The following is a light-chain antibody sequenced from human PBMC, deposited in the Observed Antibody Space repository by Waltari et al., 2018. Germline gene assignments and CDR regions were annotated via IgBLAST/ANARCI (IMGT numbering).Light chain of an antibody. CDR3: AAWDNSLNGLYV. V-gene: IGLV1-44*01. Sequence: QSVLTQPPSASGTPGQRIPISCSGSNSNIGSNVVDWYQQLPGTAPKLVIHSNDQRPSGVPDRFSGSKSGSSASLAISGLQSEDEADYHCAAWDNSLNGLYVFGTRTKVTVL. J-gene: IGLJ1*01. CDR2: SND. CDR1: NSNIGSNV.